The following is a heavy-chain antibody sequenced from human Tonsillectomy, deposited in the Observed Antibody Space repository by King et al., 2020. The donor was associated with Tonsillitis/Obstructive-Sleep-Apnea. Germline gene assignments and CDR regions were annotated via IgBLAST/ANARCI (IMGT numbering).Heavy chain of an antibody. CDR3: AGGSGWIIDY. Sequence: VQLVESGGGLVQPGGSLRLSCAVSGFTFSSYWMNWVRKAPGKGLEWLANIKQDGSEKYYVDSVKGRFTISRDNAKNSLYLQMNSLRVEDTAVYYCAGGSGWIIDYWGQGTLVTVSS. CDR1: GFTFSSYW. V-gene: IGHV3-7*04. CDR2: IKQDGSEK. D-gene: IGHD6-19*01. J-gene: IGHJ4*02.